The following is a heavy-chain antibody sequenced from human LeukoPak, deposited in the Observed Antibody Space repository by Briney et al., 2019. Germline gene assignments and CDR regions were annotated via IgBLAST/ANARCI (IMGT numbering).Heavy chain of an antibody. CDR1: GGTFSSYA. CDR2: IIPIFGTA. D-gene: IGHD5-18*01. Sequence: SVKVSCKASGGTFSSYAISWVRQAPGQGIEWMGGIIPIFGTANYAQKFQGRVTITADKSTSTAYMELSSLRSEDTAVYYCARAEDTAIMGENWFDPWGQGTLVTVSS. V-gene: IGHV1-69*06. CDR3: ARAEDTAIMGENWFDP. J-gene: IGHJ5*02.